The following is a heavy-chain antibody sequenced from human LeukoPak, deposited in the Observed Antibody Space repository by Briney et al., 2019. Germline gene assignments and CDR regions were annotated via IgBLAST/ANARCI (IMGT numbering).Heavy chain of an antibody. J-gene: IGHJ4*02. V-gene: IGHV3-21*01. CDR2: ISSSSSYI. CDR1: GFTFSSYS. D-gene: IGHD4-17*01. Sequence: GGPLRLSCAASGFTFSSYSMNWVRQAPGKGLEWVSSISSSSSYIYYADSVKGRFTISRDNAKNSLYLQMNSLRAEDTAVYYRRVCVTRGFDYWGQGTLVTVSS. CDR3: RVCVTRGFDY.